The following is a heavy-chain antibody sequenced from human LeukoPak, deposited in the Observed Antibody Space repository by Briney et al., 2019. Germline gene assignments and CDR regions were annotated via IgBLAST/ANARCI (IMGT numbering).Heavy chain of an antibody. CDR2: IIPIFGTA. V-gene: IGHV1-69*13. J-gene: IGHJ4*02. CDR1: GGTFSSYA. CDR3: ASARVFVLKQWPTYYFDY. D-gene: IGHD6-19*01. Sequence: GASVKVSFTASGGTFSSYAISWVRQAPGQGLEWMGGIIPIFGTANYAQKFQGRVTITADESTSTAYMELSSLRSEDTAVYYCASARVFVLKQWPTYYFDYWGQGTLVTVSS.